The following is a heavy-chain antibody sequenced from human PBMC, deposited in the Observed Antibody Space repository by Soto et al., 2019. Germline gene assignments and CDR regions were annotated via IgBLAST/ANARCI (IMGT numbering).Heavy chain of an antibody. Sequence: PGGSLRLSCAASGFTLSSYEMHWVRQAPGKGLEWVAVISNDGSSQYYADSVKGRFTISRDNSKNTLYLQMNSLSTEDTAVYFSANDVLLWGWRGYYDHGMGVWGQGTTVTV. CDR2: ISNDGSSQ. CDR3: ANDVLLWGWRGYYDHGMGV. V-gene: IGHV3-30*18. D-gene: IGHD2-21*01. CDR1: GFTLSSYE. J-gene: IGHJ6*02.